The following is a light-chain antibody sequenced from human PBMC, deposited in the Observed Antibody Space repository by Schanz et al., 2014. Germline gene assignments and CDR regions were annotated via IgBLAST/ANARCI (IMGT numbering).Light chain of an antibody. Sequence: EIVLTQSPGTLSLSPGERATLSCRASQSVSSSYLAWYQQKPGQAPRLLIYGASSRATGIPDRFSGSGSGTEFTLTISSLQAEDFAVYYCQQYNNWPSWTLGRGTKVESK. J-gene: IGKJ1*01. V-gene: IGKV3-20*01. CDR3: QQYNNWPSWT. CDR1: QSVSSSY. CDR2: GAS.